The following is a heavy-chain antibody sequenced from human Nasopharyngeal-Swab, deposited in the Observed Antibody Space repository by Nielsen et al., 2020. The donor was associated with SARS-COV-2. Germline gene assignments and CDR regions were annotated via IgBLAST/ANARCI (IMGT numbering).Heavy chain of an antibody. J-gene: IGHJ4*02. CDR1: GGSISSGGYY. V-gene: IGHV4-31*03. CDR3: ARVPGGNSEGYFDY. D-gene: IGHD4-23*01. Sequence: SETLSLTCTVSGGSISSGGYYWSWIRQHPGKGLEWIGYIYYSGSTYYNPSLKSRVIISVDTSKNQFSLKLSSVTAADTAVYYCARVPGGNSEGYFDYWGQGTLVTVSS. CDR2: IYYSGST.